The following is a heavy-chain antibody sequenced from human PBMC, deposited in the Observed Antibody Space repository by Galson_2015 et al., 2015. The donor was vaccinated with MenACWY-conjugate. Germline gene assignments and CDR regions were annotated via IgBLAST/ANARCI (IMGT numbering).Heavy chain of an antibody. CDR1: GFTFSDHY. CDR3: AVHGPTMGHYYSGMDV. D-gene: IGHD3-10*01. Sequence: SLRLSCAASGFTFSDHYMDWVRQAARKGLVWVGRSRNKANSYTTEYAASVKGRFTISRDDSKNSLYLQMNSLKTEDTAVYYCAVHGPTMGHYYSGMDVWGQGTTLTVSS. V-gene: IGHV3-72*01. CDR2: SRNKANSYTT. J-gene: IGHJ6*02.